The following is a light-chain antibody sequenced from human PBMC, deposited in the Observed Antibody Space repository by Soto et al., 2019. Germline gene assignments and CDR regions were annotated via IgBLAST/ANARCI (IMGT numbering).Light chain of an antibody. CDR1: QSVSSNY. CDR2: DAS. Sequence: EIVLTQSPGTLSLSPGERATLSCRASQSVSSNYLAWYLQKPGQAPRLLIYDASSRAAGIPDRFSGSGSGTDFTLTISRLEPEDFAVYYCQQYGSSPPTYTFGQGTKLEIK. CDR3: QQYGSSPPTYT. V-gene: IGKV3-20*01. J-gene: IGKJ2*01.